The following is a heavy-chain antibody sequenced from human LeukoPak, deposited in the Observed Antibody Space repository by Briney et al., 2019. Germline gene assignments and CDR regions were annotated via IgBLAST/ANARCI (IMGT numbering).Heavy chain of an antibody. CDR3: AKVYLGYDYVWGSYRYFDY. CDR2: LSGSGGST. CDR1: GFTFSSYG. Sequence: GGTLRLSCAASGFTFSSYGMSWVRQAPGKGLEWVSALSGSGGSTYYADSVKGRFTISRDNSKNTLYLQMNSLRAEDTAVYYCAKVYLGYDYVWGSYRYFDYWGQGTLVTVSS. V-gene: IGHV3-23*01. D-gene: IGHD3-16*02. J-gene: IGHJ4*02.